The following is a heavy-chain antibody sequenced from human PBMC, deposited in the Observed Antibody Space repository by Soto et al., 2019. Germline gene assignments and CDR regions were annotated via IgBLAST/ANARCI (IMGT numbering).Heavy chain of an antibody. Sequence: ASVKVSCKASGGTFSSYAISWVRQAPGQGLEWMGGIIPIFGTANYAQKFQGRVTITADESTSTAYMELSSLRSEDTAVYYCARLARLAWAWFDPWGQGTLVTVSS. D-gene: IGHD6-6*01. CDR1: GGTFSSYA. CDR3: ARLARLAWAWFDP. V-gene: IGHV1-69*13. J-gene: IGHJ5*02. CDR2: IIPIFGTA.